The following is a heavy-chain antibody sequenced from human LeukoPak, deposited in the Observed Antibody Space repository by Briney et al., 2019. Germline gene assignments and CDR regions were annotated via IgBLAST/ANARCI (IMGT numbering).Heavy chain of an antibody. CDR3: ARESGGSYGYFDY. CDR1: GFTFSDYY. CDR2: IWYDGSNK. V-gene: IGHV3-33*08. D-gene: IGHD1-26*01. J-gene: IGHJ4*02. Sequence: SLRLSCAASGFTFSDYYMSWIRQAPGKGLEWVAVIWYDGSNKYYADSVKGRFTISRDNSKNTLYLQMNSLRAEDTAVYYCARESGGSYGYFDYWGQGTLVTVSS.